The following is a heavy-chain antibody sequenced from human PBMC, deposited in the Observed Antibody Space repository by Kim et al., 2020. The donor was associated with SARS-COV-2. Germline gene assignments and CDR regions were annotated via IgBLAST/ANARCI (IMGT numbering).Heavy chain of an antibody. V-gene: IGHV1-18*04. D-gene: IGHD3-3*01. CDR2: ISAYNGNT. Sequence: ASVKVSCKASGYTFTSYGISWVRQAPGQGLEWMGWISAYNGNTNYAQKLQGRVTMTTDTSTSTAYMELRSLRSDDTAVYYCARDRGITIFGVVTNRLLYYWGQGTLVTVSS. CDR1: GYTFTSYG. J-gene: IGHJ4*02. CDR3: ARDRGITIFGVVTNRLLYY.